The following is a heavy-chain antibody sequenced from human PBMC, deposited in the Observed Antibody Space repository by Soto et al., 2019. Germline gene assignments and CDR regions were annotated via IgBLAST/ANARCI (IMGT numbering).Heavy chain of an antibody. CDR2: ISGSGGST. J-gene: IGHJ4*02. CDR3: AKADLPLQNDGYYFDY. D-gene: IGHD1-1*01. Sequence: TGGSLRLSCAASGFTFSSYAMSWVRQAPGKGLEWVSAISGSGGSTYYADSVKGRFTISRDNSKNTLYLQMNSLRAEDTAVYYCAKADLPLQNDGYYFDYWGQGTLVTVSS. CDR1: GFTFSSYA. V-gene: IGHV3-23*01.